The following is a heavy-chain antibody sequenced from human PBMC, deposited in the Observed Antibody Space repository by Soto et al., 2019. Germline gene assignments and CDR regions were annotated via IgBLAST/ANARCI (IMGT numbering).Heavy chain of an antibody. CDR1: GFSFSSFA. D-gene: IGHD6-19*01. CDR3: ARSKGVASIPRFGY. CDR2: IYYDGSSQ. V-gene: IGHV3-33*03. Sequence: GGSLRLSCAATGFSFSSFAMHWVRQAPGRGLEWVAVIYYDGSSQYYADSVKGRFTISRDNSKNTLYLQMNSLRAEDTAVYYCARSKGVASIPRFGYWGQGTLVTVSS. J-gene: IGHJ4*02.